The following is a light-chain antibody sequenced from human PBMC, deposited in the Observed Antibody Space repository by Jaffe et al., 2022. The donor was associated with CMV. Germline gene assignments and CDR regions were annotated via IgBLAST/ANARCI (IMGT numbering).Light chain of an antibody. Sequence: DIQMTQSPSTLSASVGDRVTITCRASQSISSWLAWYQKKLEKAPKLLIYKATTLESGVPSRFSGSGSGTEFTLTISSLQPDDFATYYCQQYNTSPWTFGQGTKVEIK. J-gene: IGKJ1*01. CDR3: QQYNTSPWT. CDR2: KAT. CDR1: QSISSW. V-gene: IGKV1-5*03.